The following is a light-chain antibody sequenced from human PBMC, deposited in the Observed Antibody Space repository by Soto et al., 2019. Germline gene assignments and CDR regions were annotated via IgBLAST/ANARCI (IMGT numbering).Light chain of an antibody. Sequence: TQPASVSGSPGQAITISCTGTNSDVGGYNYVSWYQQHPGKAPKLMIYEVSNRPSGVSNRFSGSKSGNTASLTISGLQAEDEADYYCSSYTSSSTYVFGTGTQLTVL. J-gene: IGLJ1*01. CDR2: EVS. CDR3: SSYTSSSTYV. V-gene: IGLV2-14*01. CDR1: NSDVGGYNY.